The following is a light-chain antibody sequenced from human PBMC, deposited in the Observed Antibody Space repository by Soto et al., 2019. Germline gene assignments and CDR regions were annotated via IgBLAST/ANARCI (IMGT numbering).Light chain of an antibody. CDR2: GAS. Sequence: EIVMTQSPVTLSVSPGERATLSCRASQSVSSNLAWYQQKPGQAPRLLIYGASNRATGIPDRFSGSGSGTDFTLTISGLQPEDFAVYYCQQYGTSPGTFGQGTKVDIK. CDR1: QSVSSN. J-gene: IGKJ1*01. CDR3: QQYGTSPGT. V-gene: IGKV3-20*01.